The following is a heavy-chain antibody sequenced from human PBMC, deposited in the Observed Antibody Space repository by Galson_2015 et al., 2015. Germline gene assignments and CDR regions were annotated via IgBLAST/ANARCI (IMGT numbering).Heavy chain of an antibody. J-gene: IGHJ5*02. V-gene: IGHV1-69*13. CDR2: ITPMFHIA. Sequence: SVKVSCKASGASFSSYTFSWVRQAPGQGFEWMGGITPMFHIANYGQKFQGRVTITADESTRTVCMELSSLRSEDTAVYYCARATGRWVNWFDPWGQGTLVTVSS. D-gene: IGHD6-13*01. CDR3: ARATGRWVNWFDP. CDR1: GASFSSYT.